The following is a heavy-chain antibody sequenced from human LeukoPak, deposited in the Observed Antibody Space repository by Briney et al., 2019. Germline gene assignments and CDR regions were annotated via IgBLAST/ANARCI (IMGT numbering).Heavy chain of an antibody. CDR1: GYTFSDYY. J-gene: IGHJ4*02. D-gene: IGHD6-19*01. Sequence: ASVKASCKASGYTFSDYYMHWVRQAPGQGLEWMAWINPNTGGSHYAQKFQGRVTTTRDTSFNTAYMELNRLISDDTAFYYCARQASSGWYVDYWGQGTLVTVSP. CDR3: ARQASSGWYVDY. V-gene: IGHV1-2*02. CDR2: INPNTGGS.